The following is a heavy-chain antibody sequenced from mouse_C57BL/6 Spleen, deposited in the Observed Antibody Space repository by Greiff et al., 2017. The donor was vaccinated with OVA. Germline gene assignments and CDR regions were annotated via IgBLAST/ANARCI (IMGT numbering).Heavy chain of an antibody. CDR2: IHPNSGST. CDR3: ARRDYDDAMDY. Sequence: VQLQQPGAELVKPGASVTLSCKASGYTFTSYWMHWVKQRPGQGLEWIGMIHPNSGSTNYNEKFKSKATLTVDKSSSTAYMQLSCLTSEDAAVYYCARRDYDDAMDYWGQGTSVTVSS. D-gene: IGHD2-4*01. V-gene: IGHV1-64*01. J-gene: IGHJ4*01. CDR1: GYTFTSYW.